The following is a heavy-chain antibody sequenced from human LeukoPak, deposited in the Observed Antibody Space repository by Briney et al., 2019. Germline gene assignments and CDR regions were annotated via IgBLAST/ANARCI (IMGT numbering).Heavy chain of an antibody. V-gene: IGHV4-59*12. CDR1: GGSISSYF. J-gene: IGHJ5*02. D-gene: IGHD6-13*01. Sequence: SEALSLTCTLSGGSISSYFWSWIRQPPGKGLEWIGYIYYSGSTNYNPSLMSRVAISVATSKNQFSLTLRYVPSAATTLYYCARVVAAAGTGWFDPWGQGTLVTVSS. CDR2: IYYSGST. CDR3: ARVVAAAGTGWFDP.